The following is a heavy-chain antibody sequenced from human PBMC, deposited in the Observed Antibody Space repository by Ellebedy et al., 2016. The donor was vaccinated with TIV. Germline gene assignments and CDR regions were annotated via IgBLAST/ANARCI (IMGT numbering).Heavy chain of an antibody. CDR3: ARAWGYCTNGVCLTSRFDP. CDR1: GFTFSSYW. CDR2: IKQDGSEK. J-gene: IGHJ5*02. D-gene: IGHD2-8*01. Sequence: PGGSLRLSCAASGFTFSSYWMSWVRQAPGKGLEWVANIKQDGSEKYYVDSVKGRFTISRDNAKNSLYLQMNSLRAEDTAVYYCARAWGYCTNGVCLTSRFDPWGQGTLVTVSS. V-gene: IGHV3-7*01.